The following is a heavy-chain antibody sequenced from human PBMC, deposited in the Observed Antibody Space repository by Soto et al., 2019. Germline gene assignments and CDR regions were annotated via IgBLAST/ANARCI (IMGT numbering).Heavy chain of an antibody. V-gene: IGHV4-34*01. CDR2: INHSGST. D-gene: IGHD1-26*01. CDR1: GGSFSGYY. J-gene: IGHJ4*02. Sequence: QVQLQQWGAGLLKPSETLSLTCAVYGGSFSGYYWSWIRQPPGKGLEWIGEINHSGSTNYNPSLKSRVTLSVDTSKNQFSLKLSSVTAADTAVYYCARPANSGSYYFDYWGQGTLVTVSS. CDR3: ARPANSGSYYFDY.